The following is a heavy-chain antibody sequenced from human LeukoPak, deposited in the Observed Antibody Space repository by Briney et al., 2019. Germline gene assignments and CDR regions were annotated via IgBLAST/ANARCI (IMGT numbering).Heavy chain of an antibody. J-gene: IGHJ5*02. D-gene: IGHD3-16*01. CDR1: GFTFSSYA. Sequence: GRSLRLSCAASGFTFSSYAMHWVRQAPGKGLEWVAVISYDGSNKYYADSVKGRFTISRDNSKNTLYLQMNSLRAEDTAVYYCAKDRIMITFGGVIAHWGQGTLVTVSS. V-gene: IGHV3-30*04. CDR2: ISYDGSNK. CDR3: AKDRIMITFGGVIAH.